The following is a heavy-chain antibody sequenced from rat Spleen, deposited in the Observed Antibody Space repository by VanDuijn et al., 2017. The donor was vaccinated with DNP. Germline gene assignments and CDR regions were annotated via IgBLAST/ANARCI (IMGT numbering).Heavy chain of an antibody. CDR3: ATSSYFGYDYGFAY. CDR1: GFSLTSHH. J-gene: IGHJ3*01. Sequence: QVQLKESGPGLVQPSQTLSLACTVSGFSLTSHHVHWVRQPSGKGLEWMGIIGTGGTTEYNPVLKSRLSISRDTSKSQVFLRMNSLQTEDTATYYCATSSYFGYDYGFAYWGQGTLVTVSS. V-gene: IGHV2-43*01. D-gene: IGHD1-7*01. CDR2: IGTGGTT.